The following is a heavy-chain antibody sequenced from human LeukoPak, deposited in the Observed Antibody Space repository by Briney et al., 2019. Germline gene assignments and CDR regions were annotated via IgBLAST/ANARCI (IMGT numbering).Heavy chain of an antibody. J-gene: IGHJ6*03. CDR2: IYPGESDT. CDR3: ARHQYGSGSYYYYYYMDV. D-gene: IGHD3-10*01. V-gene: IGHV5-51*01. Sequence: GGSLEISWKSSGSRFTSYWIGGVRQVPGKGLEGMGIIYPGESDTRYSPSFQGQLTISPDKSISTPYQQWSSLKASDTAMYYCARHQYGSGSYYYYYYMDVWGKGTTVTVSS. CDR1: GSRFTSYW.